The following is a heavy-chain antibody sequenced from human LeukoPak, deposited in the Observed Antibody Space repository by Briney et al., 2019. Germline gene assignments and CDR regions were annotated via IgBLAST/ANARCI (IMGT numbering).Heavy chain of an antibody. Sequence: SETLSLTCTVSGYSISSGHYWGWIRQPPGKGLEWIGSMYHSGSTYYNPPLKSRVTISVDTSKNQFSLKLSSVTAADTAVYYCARPNTYGFLGAFDIWGQGTMVTVSS. CDR3: ARPNTYGFLGAFDI. V-gene: IGHV4-38-2*02. D-gene: IGHD3/OR15-3a*01. CDR2: MYHSGST. J-gene: IGHJ3*02. CDR1: GYSISSGHY.